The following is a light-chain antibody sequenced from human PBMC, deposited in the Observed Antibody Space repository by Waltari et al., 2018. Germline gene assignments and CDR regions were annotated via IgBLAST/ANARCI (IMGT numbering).Light chain of an antibody. V-gene: IGKV2-24*01. CDR1: QSLVDRDGNTY. J-gene: IGKJ1*01. Sequence: DIVMTQTPLSSPVTLGQPASISCRSSQSLVDRDGNTYPSWTQQRPGQPQRLLIYKVSKLVSGVPDRFIGSGAGKDFTLKINRVQVEDVGVYYCMQPTQFPWTFGQGTKLEI. CDR2: KVS. CDR3: MQPTQFPWT.